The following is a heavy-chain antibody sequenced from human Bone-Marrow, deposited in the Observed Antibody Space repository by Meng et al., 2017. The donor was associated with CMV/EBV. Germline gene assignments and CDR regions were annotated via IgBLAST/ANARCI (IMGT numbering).Heavy chain of an antibody. V-gene: IGHV4-59*01. CDR3: ARTHLTGYSLDK. J-gene: IGHJ4*02. Sequence: SETLSLTCIVSGGSIFGYSWNWIRQPPGSGLEWIRYVSDSGTTNHNPSLKSRVSLSVDTSKKQFSLKLNSVTAADTAVYYCARTHLTGYSLDKWGQGTLVTVSS. CDR2: VSDSGTT. CDR1: GGSIFGYS. D-gene: IGHD3-9*01.